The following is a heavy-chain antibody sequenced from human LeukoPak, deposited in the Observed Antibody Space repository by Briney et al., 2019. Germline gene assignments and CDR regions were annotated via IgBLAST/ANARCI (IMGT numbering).Heavy chain of an antibody. CDR3: ARGRLAAAGYYYMDV. J-gene: IGHJ6*03. V-gene: IGHV4-38-2*02. CDR1: GYSISSGYY. CDR2: IYHSGST. Sequence: SETLSLTCTVSGYSISSGYYWGWIRQPPGKGLEWIGSIYHSGSTYYNPSLKSRVTISVDTSKNQFSLKLSSVTAADTAVYYCARGRLAAAGYYYMDVWGKGTTVTVSS. D-gene: IGHD6-13*01.